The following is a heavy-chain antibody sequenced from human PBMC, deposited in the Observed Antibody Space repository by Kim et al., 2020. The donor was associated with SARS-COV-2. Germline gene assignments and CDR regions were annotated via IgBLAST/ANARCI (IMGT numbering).Heavy chain of an antibody. D-gene: IGHD2-2*01. CDR3: AKAHRDIVVVPAARGGMDV. CDR2: ISGSGGST. J-gene: IGHJ6*02. CDR1: GFTFSSYA. Sequence: GGSLRLSCAASGFTFSSYAMSWVRQAPGKGLEWVSAISGSGGSTYYADSVKGRFTISRDNSKNTLYLQMNSLRAEDTAVYYCAKAHRDIVVVPAARGGMDVWGQGTTVTVSS. V-gene: IGHV3-23*01.